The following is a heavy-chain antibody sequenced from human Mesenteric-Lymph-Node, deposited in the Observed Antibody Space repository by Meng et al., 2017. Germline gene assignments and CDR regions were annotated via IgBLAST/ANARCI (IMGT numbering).Heavy chain of an antibody. Sequence: QVQLGGSGGGVVQPGRSLRLSCAASGFTFSSYAMHWVRQAPGKGLEWVAVISYDGSNKYYADSVKGRFTISRDNSKNTLYLQMNSLRAEDTAVYYCARVGYDSSGRVYFQHWGQGTLVTVSS. CDR1: GFTFSSYA. D-gene: IGHD3-22*01. CDR2: ISYDGSNK. V-gene: IGHV3-30*01. J-gene: IGHJ1*01. CDR3: ARVGYDSSGRVYFQH.